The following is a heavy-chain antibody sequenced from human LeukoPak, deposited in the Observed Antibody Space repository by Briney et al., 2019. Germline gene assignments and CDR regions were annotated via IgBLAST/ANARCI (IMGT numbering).Heavy chain of an antibody. CDR1: GGSISSYY. CDR2: IYYSGST. V-gene: IGHV4-59*01. D-gene: IGHD5-18*01. CDR3: ARVKREIQLWFFAFDI. Sequence: SETLSLTCTVSGGSISSYYWSWLRQPPGKGLEWIGYIYYSGSTNYNPSLKSRVTISVDTSKNQFSLKLSSVTAADTAVYYCARVKREIQLWFFAFDIWGQGTMVTVSS. J-gene: IGHJ3*02.